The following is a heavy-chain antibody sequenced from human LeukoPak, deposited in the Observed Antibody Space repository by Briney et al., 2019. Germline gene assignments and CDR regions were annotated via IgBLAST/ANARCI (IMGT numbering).Heavy chain of an antibody. D-gene: IGHD2-15*01. V-gene: IGHV1-2*02. CDR2: INPDSGVT. CDR1: GYTFTGFY. Sequence: ASVKVSCKASGYTFTGFYIHWVRQAPGQGLQWMGWINPDSGVTDYAQEFQGRVTMTRDTSISTLFMELNNLRSDDTAMYYCARDQGGHDYWGQGTLVTVSS. CDR3: ARDQGGHDY. J-gene: IGHJ4*02.